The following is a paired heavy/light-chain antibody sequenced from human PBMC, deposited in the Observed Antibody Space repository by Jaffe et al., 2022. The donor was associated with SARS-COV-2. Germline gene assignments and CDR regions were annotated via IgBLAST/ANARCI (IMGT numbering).Light chain of an antibody. V-gene: IGKV1-39*01. Sequence: DIQLTQSPSSLSASVGDRVTITCRASQTISSFLNWYQQIPGKAPKLLIYGTSSLQNGVPSRFSGSGSGTDFTLTISSLQPEDFATYFCQQTYNSPDTFGQGTKLEIK. CDR1: QTISSF. J-gene: IGKJ2*01. CDR3: QQTYNSPDT. CDR2: GTS.
Heavy chain of an antibody. CDR1: GYSFTKYG. J-gene: IGHJ4*02. Sequence: QVQLVQSGGEVKKPGASVKVSCKASGYSFTKYGISWVRQAPGQGLEWMGWVSSHNGNTDYAQRFQGRVTVTTDTSTRTVYMDLKSLTSDDTAIYYCARTSSFGGNNRPWYSDYWGQGTLLIVSS. CDR2: VSSHNGNT. CDR3: ARTSSFGGNNRPWYSDY. D-gene: IGHD3-16*01. V-gene: IGHV1-18*01.